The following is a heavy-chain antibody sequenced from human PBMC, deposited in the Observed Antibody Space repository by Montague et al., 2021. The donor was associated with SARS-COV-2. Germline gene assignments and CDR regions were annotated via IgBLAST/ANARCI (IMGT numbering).Heavy chain of an antibody. Sequence: SETLYLTCTVSGDSVSRGSSYWSWIRQPPGKGLDWIGYIYYTGSRKYNSSLKSRLTISVDTSKNQFSLKLSSVTAADTAVYYCARHARGEGYTSWFDSWGQGTLVTVSS. CDR1: GDSVSRGSSY. CDR2: IYYTGSR. CDR3: ARHARGEGYTSWFDS. J-gene: IGHJ5*01. V-gene: IGHV4-61*01. D-gene: IGHD5-24*01.